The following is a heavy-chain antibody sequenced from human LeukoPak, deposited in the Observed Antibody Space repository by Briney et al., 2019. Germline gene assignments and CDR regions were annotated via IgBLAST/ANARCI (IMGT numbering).Heavy chain of an antibody. Sequence: GGSLRLSCAASGFTFSSYSMNWVRQAPGKGLEWVSSISSSSSYIYYADSVKGRFTISRDNAKNSLYLQMNSLRAEDTAVYYCVRVVEQLVGNYYYMDVWGKGTTVTVSS. CDR2: ISSSSSYI. D-gene: IGHD6-6*01. CDR3: VRVVEQLVGNYYYMDV. V-gene: IGHV3-21*01. CDR1: GFTFSSYS. J-gene: IGHJ6*03.